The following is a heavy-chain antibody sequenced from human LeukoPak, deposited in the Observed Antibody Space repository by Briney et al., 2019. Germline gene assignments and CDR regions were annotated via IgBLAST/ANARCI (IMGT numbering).Heavy chain of an antibody. CDR2: IGTAGDT. CDR1: GFTFSNYD. CDR3: ARGSPPFQH. D-gene: IGHD3-10*01. Sequence: GGSLRLSCAASGFTFSNYDMHWVRQALGQGLGWVSGIGTAGDTYYAGSVKGRFTISRENAKNSLYLQMKSLSAGDTAVYYCARGSPPFQHWGQGTLVTVSS. J-gene: IGHJ1*01. V-gene: IGHV3-13*01.